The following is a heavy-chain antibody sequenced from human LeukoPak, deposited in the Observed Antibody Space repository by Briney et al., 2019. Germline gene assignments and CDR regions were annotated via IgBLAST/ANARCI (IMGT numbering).Heavy chain of an antibody. CDR3: ARDLGGSYYVTLFDY. CDR2: IKQDGSEK. J-gene: IGHJ4*02. Sequence: GSLRLSCAASGFTFSSYWMSWVSQAPGKGLEWVANIKQDGSEKYYVDSVKGRFTISRDNAKNSLYLQMNSLRAEDTAVYYCARDLGGSYYVTLFDYWGQGTLLTVSS. V-gene: IGHV3-7*01. D-gene: IGHD1-26*01. CDR1: GFTFSSYW.